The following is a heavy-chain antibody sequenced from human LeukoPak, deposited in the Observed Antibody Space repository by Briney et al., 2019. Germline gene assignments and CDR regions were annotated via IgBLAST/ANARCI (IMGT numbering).Heavy chain of an antibody. Sequence: SQTLSLTCTVCGGSISSGSYYWRWIRQPAGKGLEWIVRIYTSGSTNYNPSLNSRITISVDTSKNQFSLKLSSVTAADTAVYYCARGMGDSSGHYYGYYFDYWGQGTLVTVSS. CDR1: GGSISSGSYY. V-gene: IGHV4-61*02. D-gene: IGHD3-22*01. CDR2: IYTSGST. CDR3: ARGMGDSSGHYYGYYFDY. J-gene: IGHJ4*02.